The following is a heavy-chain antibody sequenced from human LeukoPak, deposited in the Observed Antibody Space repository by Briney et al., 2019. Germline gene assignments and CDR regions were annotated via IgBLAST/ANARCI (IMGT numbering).Heavy chain of an antibody. D-gene: IGHD5-18*01. CDR1: GDGVSSNSAA. CDR3: ARDGGYSYGPYYYYYYYMDV. CDR2: TYYRSKWYN. V-gene: IGHV6-1*01. Sequence: SQTLSLTCAISGDGVSSNSAAWNWIRQSPSRGLEWLGRTYYRSKWYNDYAVSVKSRITINPDTSKNQFSLQLNSVTPEDTAVYYCARDGGYSYGPYYYYYYYMDVWGKGTTVTVSS. J-gene: IGHJ6*03.